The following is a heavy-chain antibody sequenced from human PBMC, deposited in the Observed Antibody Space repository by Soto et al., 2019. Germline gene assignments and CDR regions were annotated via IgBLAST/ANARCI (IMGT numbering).Heavy chain of an antibody. CDR2: IKSKTDGGTT. J-gene: IGHJ4*02. CDR3: TTGAAARGWLDY. V-gene: IGHV3-15*01. Sequence: GGSLRLSCAASGFTFSNAWMSWVRQAPGKGLEWVGRIKSKTDGGTTDYAAPVKGRFTISRDDSKNTLYLQMNSLKTEDTAVYYCTTGAAARGWLDYWGQGTLVTVSS. D-gene: IGHD6-13*01. CDR1: GFTFSNAW.